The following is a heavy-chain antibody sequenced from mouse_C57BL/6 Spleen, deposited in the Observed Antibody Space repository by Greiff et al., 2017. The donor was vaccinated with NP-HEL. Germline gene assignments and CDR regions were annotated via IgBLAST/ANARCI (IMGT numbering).Heavy chain of an antibody. CDR3: ARDWDWYFDV. CDR1: GYTFTSYW. CDR2: IDPSDSDT. V-gene: IGHV1-52*01. J-gene: IGHJ1*03. D-gene: IGHD4-1*01. Sequence: QVQLQQPGAELVRPGSSAKLSCKASGYTFTSYWMHWVKQRPIQGLEWIGNIDPSDSDTHYNQKFKDKATLTVDKSSSTAYMQLSSLTSEDSAVYYCARDWDWYFDVWGTGTTVTVSS.